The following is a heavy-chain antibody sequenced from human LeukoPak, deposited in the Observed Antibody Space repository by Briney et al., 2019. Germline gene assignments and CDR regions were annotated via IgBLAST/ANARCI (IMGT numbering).Heavy chain of an antibody. Sequence: SETLSLTCAVYGGSFRRHYWTWIRQPPGKGLEWIGYIYYSGSTNYNPSLKSRVTISVDTSKNQFSLKLSSVTAADTAVYYCAKVSSSRYGPFDYWGQGILVTVSS. CDR2: IYYSGST. CDR1: GGSFRRHY. J-gene: IGHJ4*02. V-gene: IGHV4-59*11. CDR3: AKVSSSRYGPFDY. D-gene: IGHD6-13*01.